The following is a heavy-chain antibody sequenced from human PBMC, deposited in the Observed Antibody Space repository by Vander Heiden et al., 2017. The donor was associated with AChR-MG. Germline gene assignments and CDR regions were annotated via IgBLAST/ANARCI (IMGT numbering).Heavy chain of an antibody. V-gene: IGHV4-31*03. D-gene: IGHD3-3*01. J-gene: IGHJ6*02. CDR1: GGSISSGGYY. CDR2: IYYSGIP. CDR3: ARDSGMDYDCWSGYYQSSGMDV. Sequence: QVQLQESGPGLVKPSQTLSLTCTVSGGSISSGGYYWRWIRQHPGKGLEWIGYIYYSGIPYYNPSLKSRVTISLDTSKNQFSLKLSSVTAADTAVYYCARDSGMDYDCWSGYYQSSGMDVWGQGTTVTVAS.